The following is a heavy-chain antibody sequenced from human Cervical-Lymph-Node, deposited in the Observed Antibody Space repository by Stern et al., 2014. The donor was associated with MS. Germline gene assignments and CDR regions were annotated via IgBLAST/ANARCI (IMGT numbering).Heavy chain of an antibody. D-gene: IGHD3-16*01. J-gene: IGHJ4*02. CDR3: ARSTDSVEEAFDY. V-gene: IGHV4-30-4*01. Sequence: QVQLQESGPGLVKPSQTLSLTCTVSGGSIRSGDFSWSWLRQSPGKGLEGIGYFFYGGSTDYNPSLRSRVTISGDTSKNQFSLKLSSVTAADTAVYYCARSTDSVEEAFDYWGQGNLVTVSS. CDR2: FFYGGST. CDR1: GGSIRSGDFS.